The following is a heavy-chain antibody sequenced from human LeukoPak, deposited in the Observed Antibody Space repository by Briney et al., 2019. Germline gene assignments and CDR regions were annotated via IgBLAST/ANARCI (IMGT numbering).Heavy chain of an antibody. Sequence: GGSLRLSCAASGFTFSSYSMNWVRQAPGKGLEWVSSISSSSSYIYYADSVKGRFTISRDSAKNSLYLQMNSLRAEDTAVYYCARVGGHYYYYGMDVWGQGTTVTVSS. J-gene: IGHJ6*02. D-gene: IGHD2-15*01. V-gene: IGHV3-21*01. CDR2: ISSSSSYI. CDR1: GFTFSSYS. CDR3: ARVGGHYYYYGMDV.